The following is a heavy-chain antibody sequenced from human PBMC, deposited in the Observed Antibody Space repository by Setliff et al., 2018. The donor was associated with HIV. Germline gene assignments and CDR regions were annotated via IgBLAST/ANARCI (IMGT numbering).Heavy chain of an antibody. V-gene: IGHV4-59*11. D-gene: IGHD3-22*01. CDR1: GGSINDQY. CDR3: ARQLASGFWAFDI. Sequence: SETLSLTCTVPGGSINDQYFSWIRQSPGKGLEWIGSIDYSGSTKYNPSLNSRGTISIDTSKNELSLKLTSVTAADTAVYYCARQLASGFWAFDIWGQGTMVTVSS. CDR2: IDYSGST. J-gene: IGHJ3*02.